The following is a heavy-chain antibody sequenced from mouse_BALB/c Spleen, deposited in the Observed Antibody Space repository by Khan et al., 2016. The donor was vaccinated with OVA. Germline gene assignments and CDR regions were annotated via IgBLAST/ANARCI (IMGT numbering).Heavy chain of an antibody. D-gene: IGHD2-2*01. V-gene: IGHV1-5*01. CDR2: IYPGNSDT. J-gene: IGHJ3*01. CDR3: TRWGYWFAY. CDR1: GYSFTSYW. Sequence: EVQLQQSGTVLARPGASVKMSCKASGYSFTSYWMHWVKQRPGQGLEWIGAIYPGNSDTSYNQKFKDKAKLNAVTSASTAYMELSSLTNEDSAVYYCTRWGYWFAYWGQGTLVTVSA.